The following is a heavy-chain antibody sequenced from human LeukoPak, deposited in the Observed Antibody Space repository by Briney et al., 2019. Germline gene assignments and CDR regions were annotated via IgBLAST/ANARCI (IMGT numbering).Heavy chain of an antibody. CDR2: MNPNSGRT. Sequence: ASVKVSCKASGYSFTNYYMHWVRQAPGQGLEWMGWMNPNSGRTGYAQNFQGRINITRNTSISTAYMELSSLRSEDSAVYYCTRETSSRFSDYWGQGTLVTVSS. CDR3: TRETSSRFSDY. J-gene: IGHJ4*02. CDR1: GYSFTNYY. D-gene: IGHD3-10*01. V-gene: IGHV1-8*03.